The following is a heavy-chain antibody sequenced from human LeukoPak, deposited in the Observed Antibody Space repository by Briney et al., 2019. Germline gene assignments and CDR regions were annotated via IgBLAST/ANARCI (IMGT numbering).Heavy chain of an antibody. J-gene: IGHJ3*01. Sequence: GGSLRLSCAASGFTFSRNGMHCVRQAPGKGLEWVAVILPDGSDKYYAASVTGRFTISRDNSKNTLYLQMNSLRADDTAVYYCARNARDSVFDLWGQGTMVTVSS. CDR2: ILPDGSDK. CDR3: ARNARDSVFDL. CDR1: GFTFSRNG. V-gene: IGHV3-33*01.